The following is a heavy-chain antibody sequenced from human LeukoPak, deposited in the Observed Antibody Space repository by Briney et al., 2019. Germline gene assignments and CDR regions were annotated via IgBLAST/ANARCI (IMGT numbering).Heavy chain of an antibody. Sequence: PSETLSLTCTVSGRSISSYYWSWIRQPPAKALEWIGYIHHRGITNYNPSLKSRVTITVDTSKNQFSLKVNSLTAADTAVYHCARESYGFFDYWGRGALVSVSS. CDR3: ARESYGFFDY. CDR1: GRSISSYY. CDR2: IHHRGIT. V-gene: IGHV4-59*01. D-gene: IGHD3-16*01. J-gene: IGHJ4*02.